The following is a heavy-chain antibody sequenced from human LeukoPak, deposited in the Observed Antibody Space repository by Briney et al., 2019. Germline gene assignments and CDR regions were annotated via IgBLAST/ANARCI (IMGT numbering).Heavy chain of an antibody. Sequence: PGGSLRLSCAASGFTFSSYAMHWVRQAPGKGLEWVAVISYDGSNKYYADSVKGRFTISRDNSKNTLYLQMNSLRAEDTAVYYCAKPLLYPPKPAAYHYWGQGTLVTVSS. J-gene: IGHJ4*02. CDR1: GFTFSSYA. V-gene: IGHV3-30-3*02. CDR3: AKPLLYPPKPAAYHY. D-gene: IGHD2-2*01. CDR2: ISYDGSNK.